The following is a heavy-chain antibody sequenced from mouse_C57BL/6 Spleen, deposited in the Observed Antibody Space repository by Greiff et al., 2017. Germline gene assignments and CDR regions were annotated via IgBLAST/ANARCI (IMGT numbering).Heavy chain of an antibody. Sequence: EVQLQQSGAELVRPGSSVKMSCKASGYTFTSYGINWVKQRPGQGLEWIGYIYPGNGYTKYNEKFKGKATLTSDTSSSTAYMQLSSLTSEDSAIYVWERDGGIYFAYWGQGTLVTVSA. CDR3: ERDGGIYFAY. V-gene: IGHV1-58*01. D-gene: IGHD1-2*01. J-gene: IGHJ3*01. CDR2: IYPGNGYT. CDR1: GYTFTSYG.